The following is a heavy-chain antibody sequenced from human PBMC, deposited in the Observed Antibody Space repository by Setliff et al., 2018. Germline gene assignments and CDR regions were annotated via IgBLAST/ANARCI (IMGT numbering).Heavy chain of an antibody. CDR3: TRARDPAYGAFDI. Sequence: GGSLRLSCAASGFTFSDHYMDWVRQAPGKGPEWVANINQRGSERNYVDSVKGRFTISRDNAKNSLYLQMNSLRAEDTAVYYCTRARDPAYGAFDIWGQGTMVTVSS. CDR1: GFTFSDHY. V-gene: IGHV3-7*01. CDR2: INQRGSER. D-gene: IGHD3-16*01. J-gene: IGHJ3*02.